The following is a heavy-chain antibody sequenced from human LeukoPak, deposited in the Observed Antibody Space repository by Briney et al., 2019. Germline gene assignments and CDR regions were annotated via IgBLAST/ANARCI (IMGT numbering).Heavy chain of an antibody. D-gene: IGHD3-10*01. CDR1: GFTFSSYA. CDR2: ISGSGGST. Sequence: GGSLRLSCAASGFTFSSYAMSWVRQAPGKGLEWVSAISGSGGSTYYADSVKGRFTISRDNSKNTLYLQMNSLRAEDTAVYYCAKGLQLLWFGELSPGRLDAFDIWGQGTMVTVSS. V-gene: IGHV3-23*01. J-gene: IGHJ3*02. CDR3: AKGLQLLWFGELSPGRLDAFDI.